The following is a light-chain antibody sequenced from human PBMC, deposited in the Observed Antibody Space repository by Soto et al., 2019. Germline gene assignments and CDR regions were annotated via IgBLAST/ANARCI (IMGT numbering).Light chain of an antibody. Sequence: EIVLTQSPGTLSLSPGERATLSCGASQSVSSNFLAWYQEKLGQAPRLLIYGASKRATGIPDRFSGSGSGTDFTLTISRLEPEDFAVYYCQQHANWPLTFGGGTKVDIK. CDR2: GAS. V-gene: IGKV3-20*01. CDR3: QQHANWPLT. CDR1: QSVSSNF. J-gene: IGKJ4*01.